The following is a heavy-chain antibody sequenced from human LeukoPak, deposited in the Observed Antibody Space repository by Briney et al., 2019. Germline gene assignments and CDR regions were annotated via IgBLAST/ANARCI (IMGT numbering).Heavy chain of an antibody. CDR3: ARGSEFGELFTY. D-gene: IGHD3-10*01. J-gene: IGHJ4*02. CDR2: IYKSGSS. V-gene: IGHV4-59*01. Sequence: SETLSLTCSVSGGSISSYYWSWIRQPPGKGLEWIGYIYKSGSSNYNPSLRSRVTISGDTSKNQFSLKLSSVTAADTAVYYCARGSEFGELFTYWGQGTLVTVSS. CDR1: GGSISSYY.